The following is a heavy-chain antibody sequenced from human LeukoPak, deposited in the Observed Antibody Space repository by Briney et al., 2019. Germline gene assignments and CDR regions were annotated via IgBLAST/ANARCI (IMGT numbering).Heavy chain of an antibody. Sequence: ASVTVSCKASGYTFTSYAMNWVRQAPGQGLEWMGWINTNTGNPTYAQGFTGRFVFSLDTSVSTAYLQISSLKAEDTAVYYCARTFPGSYYPNFDYWGQGTLVTVSS. CDR2: INTNTGNP. CDR3: ARTFPGSYYPNFDY. D-gene: IGHD1-26*01. V-gene: IGHV7-4-1*02. CDR1: GYTFTSYA. J-gene: IGHJ4*02.